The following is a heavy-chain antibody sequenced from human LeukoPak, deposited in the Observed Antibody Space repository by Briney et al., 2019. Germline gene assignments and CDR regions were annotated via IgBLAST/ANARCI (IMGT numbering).Heavy chain of an antibody. V-gene: IGHV3-48*03. Sequence: GGSLRLSCAASGFTFSSYEMNWVRQAPGKGLEWVSYISSSGSTTYYADSVKGRFTISRDNSKNTLYLQMNSLRAEDTAVYYCAKGSIVVVPAAIDYWGQGTLVTVSS. CDR1: GFTFSSYE. D-gene: IGHD2-2*01. J-gene: IGHJ4*02. CDR3: AKGSIVVVPAAIDY. CDR2: ISSSGSTT.